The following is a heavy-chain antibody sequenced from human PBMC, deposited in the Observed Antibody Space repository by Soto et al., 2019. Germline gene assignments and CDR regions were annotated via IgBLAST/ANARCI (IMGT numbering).Heavy chain of an antibody. J-gene: IGHJ4*02. CDR1: GGSISSYY. CDR2: IYYSGST. Sequence: PSETLSHTCTVSGGSISSYYWSWIRQPPGKGLEWIGYIYYSGSTNYNPSLKSRVTISVDTSKNQFSLKLSSVTAADTAVYYCARVTIDYYFDYWGQGTLVTVSS. CDR3: ARVTIDYYFDY. V-gene: IGHV4-59*01.